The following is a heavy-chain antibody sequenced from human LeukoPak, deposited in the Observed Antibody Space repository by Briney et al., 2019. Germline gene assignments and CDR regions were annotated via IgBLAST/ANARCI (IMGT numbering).Heavy chain of an antibody. D-gene: IGHD6-19*01. CDR3: AKDSAPPIYSSGWYSGDY. CDR2: ISYDGSNK. Sequence: GGSLRLSCAASGFTFSSYGMHWVRQAPGKGLEWVAVISYDGSNKYYADSVKGRFTISRDNSKNTLYLQMNSLRAEDTAVYYCAKDSAPPIYSSGWYSGDYWGQGTLVTVSS. CDR1: GFTFSSYG. J-gene: IGHJ4*02. V-gene: IGHV3-30*18.